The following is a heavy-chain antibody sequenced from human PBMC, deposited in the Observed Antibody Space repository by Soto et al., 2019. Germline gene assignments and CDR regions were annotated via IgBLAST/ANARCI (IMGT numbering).Heavy chain of an antibody. D-gene: IGHD3-22*01. CDR2: ISAYNGNT. V-gene: IGHV1-18*01. CDR1: GYSFTSYG. J-gene: IGHJ5*02. Sequence: ASVRVSCKASGYSFTSYGISWLRQAPGQGLEWMGWISAYNGNTNYAQKLQGRVTMTTDTSTSTAYMELRSLRSDDTAVYYCARLTYQDYYDSSGYQNWFDPWGQGTLVTVSS. CDR3: ARLTYQDYYDSSGYQNWFDP.